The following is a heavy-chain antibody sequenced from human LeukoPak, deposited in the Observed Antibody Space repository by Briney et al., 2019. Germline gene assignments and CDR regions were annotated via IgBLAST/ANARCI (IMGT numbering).Heavy chain of an antibody. CDR2: INHSGST. CDR3: ARDRGSYYVIFDY. Sequence: SETLSLTCAVYGGSFSGYYWSWIRQPPGKGLEWIGEINHSGSTNYNPSLKSRVTISVDTSKNQFSLKLSSVTAADTAVYYCARDRGSYYVIFDYWGQGTLVTVSS. V-gene: IGHV4-34*01. CDR1: GGSFSGYY. D-gene: IGHD1-26*01. J-gene: IGHJ4*02.